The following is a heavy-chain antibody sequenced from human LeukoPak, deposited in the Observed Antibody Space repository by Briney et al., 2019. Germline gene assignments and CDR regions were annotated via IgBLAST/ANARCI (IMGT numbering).Heavy chain of an antibody. D-gene: IGHD3-3*01. V-gene: IGHV3-23*01. CDR1: GFTFSSYA. CDR3: SKGLLGSGLEWAWYYLGMDV. Sequence: PGGSLRLSCAASGFTFSSYAMSWVRQAPGKGLEWVSAISGSGGSTYYADSVKGRFTISRDNSKNTLYLQMNSLRAEDTAVYYCSKGLLGSGLEWAWYYLGMDVWGQGATVPGS. CDR2: ISGSGGST. J-gene: IGHJ6*02.